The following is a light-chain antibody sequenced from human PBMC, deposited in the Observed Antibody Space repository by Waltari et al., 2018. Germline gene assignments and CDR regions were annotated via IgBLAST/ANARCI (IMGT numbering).Light chain of an antibody. CDR1: ALPKQS. Sequence: SYELTQPPPVSVSPAQTARITCSGDALPKQSAYWYQQKPGQAPVLVRYKASERPSGIPERFSGSSSGTTVTLTISGVQAEDEADYYCQSADSSGTYVVFGGGTKLTVL. CDR2: KAS. V-gene: IGLV3-25*03. CDR3: QSADSSGTYVV. J-gene: IGLJ2*01.